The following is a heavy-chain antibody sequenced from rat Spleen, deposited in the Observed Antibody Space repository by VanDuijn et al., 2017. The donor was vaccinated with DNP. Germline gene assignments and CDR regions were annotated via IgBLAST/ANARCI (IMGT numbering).Heavy chain of an antibody. J-gene: IGHJ2*01. CDR1: GYSITSHY. V-gene: IGHV3-1*01. CDR3: ARWGDYFDY. CDR2: ISYSGRT. Sequence: EVQLQESGPGLVKPSQSLSLTCSVTGYSITSHYWGWIRKFPGNKMEYIGHISYSGRTHYNSSLKSRISISRDTSKNQFFLHLTSVTTEDTATYYCARWGDYFDYWGQGVMVTVSS.